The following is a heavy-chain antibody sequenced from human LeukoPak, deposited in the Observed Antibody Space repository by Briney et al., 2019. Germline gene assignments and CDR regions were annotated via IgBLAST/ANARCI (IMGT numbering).Heavy chain of an antibody. CDR2: ISSSGSTI. D-gene: IGHD6-13*01. CDR1: GFTFSSYE. Sequence: PGGSLGLSCAASGFTFSSYEMNWVRQAPGKGLEWVSYISSSGSTIYYADSVKGRFTISRDNAKNSLYLQMNSLRAEDTAVYYCARDSSSSGGMDAWGQGTTVTVSS. V-gene: IGHV3-48*03. CDR3: ARDSSSSGGMDA. J-gene: IGHJ6*02.